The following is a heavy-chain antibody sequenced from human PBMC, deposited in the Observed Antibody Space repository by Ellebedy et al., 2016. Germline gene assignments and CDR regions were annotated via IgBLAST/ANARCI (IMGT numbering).Heavy chain of an antibody. CDR1: GFIFDDYA. D-gene: IGHD4-23*01. CDR2: ANWNGETT. V-gene: IGHV3-20*04. CDR3: ARGRVYGGKLEGGVYMDV. J-gene: IGHJ6*03. Sequence: GGSLRLSCVASGFIFDDYAMTWVRQVQGMGLEWVATANWNGETTAYADPVQGRFIVSRDNTEESLHLQMNSLRVEDTATYYCARGRVYGGKLEGGVYMDVWGKGTTVTVSS.